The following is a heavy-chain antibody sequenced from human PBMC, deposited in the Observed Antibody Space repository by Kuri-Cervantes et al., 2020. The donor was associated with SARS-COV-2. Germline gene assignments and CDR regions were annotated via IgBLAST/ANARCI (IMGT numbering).Heavy chain of an antibody. CDR3: ARGGKYQLLYWCEYYSDY. CDR2: ISSSSSYI. J-gene: IGHJ4*02. V-gene: IGHV3-21*01. Sequence: GGSLRLSCAASGFTFSSYSMNWVRQAPGKGLEWVSSISSSSSYIYYADSVKGRFTISRDNAKNSLYLQMNSLRAEDTAVYYCARGGKYQLLYWCEYYSDYWGQGTLVTVSS. D-gene: IGHD2-2*02. CDR1: GFTFSSYS.